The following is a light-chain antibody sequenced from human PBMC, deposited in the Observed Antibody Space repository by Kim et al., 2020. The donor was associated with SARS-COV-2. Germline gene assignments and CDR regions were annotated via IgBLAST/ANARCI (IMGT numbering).Light chain of an antibody. Sequence: ASVGDRVTLTCRASQGISSYLAWYQQKPGKAPKLLIYAASTSQSGVPSRFSGSGSGTDFTLTISSLQPEDFATYYCQQLNSYPPTFGPGTKVDIK. CDR3: QQLNSYPPT. V-gene: IGKV1-9*01. CDR2: AAS. CDR1: QGISSY. J-gene: IGKJ3*01.